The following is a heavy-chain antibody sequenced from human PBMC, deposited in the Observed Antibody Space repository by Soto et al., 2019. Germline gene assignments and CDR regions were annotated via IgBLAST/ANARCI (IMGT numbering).Heavy chain of an antibody. J-gene: IGHJ6*02. CDR1: GGTFSTSA. Sequence: VQLEQSGPEVKKPGSSVKVSCKASGGTFSTSALSWVRQAPGQGLEWMGGIMPVFPTPDYAQKFQGRVTITADESTSTAYMELRGLTSADTAVYYGARDKARFHLGGNYYYILAVWGQGTAVTVSS. CDR3: ARDKARFHLGGNYYYILAV. CDR2: IMPVFPTP. D-gene: IGHD3-3*01. V-gene: IGHV1-69*12.